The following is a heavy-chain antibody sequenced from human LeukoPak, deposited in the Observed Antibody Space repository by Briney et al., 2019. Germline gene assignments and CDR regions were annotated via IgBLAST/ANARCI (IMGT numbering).Heavy chain of an antibody. D-gene: IGHD4-17*01. J-gene: IGHJ4*02. CDR1: GFTFSSYA. CDR3: AKVFRSGDLFVSDY. V-gene: IGHV3-23*01. CDR2: ISGSGGNT. Sequence: GGSLRLSCAASGFTFSSYAMSWVRQAPGKGLEWVSVISGSGGNTYYADSVKGRFTISRDNSKNTLYLQMNSLRAEDTAVYYCAKVFRSGDLFVSDYWGQGTLVTVSS.